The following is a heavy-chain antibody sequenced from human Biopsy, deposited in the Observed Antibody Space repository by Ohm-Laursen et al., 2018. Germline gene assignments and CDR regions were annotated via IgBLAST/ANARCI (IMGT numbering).Heavy chain of an antibody. J-gene: IGHJ2*01. CDR1: GGPLSGYH. CDR3: ARRRAAPTYWYFDL. CDR2: INDGGTT. D-gene: IGHD6-13*01. Sequence: SDTLSLTCAVYGGPLSGYHWTWFRQPPGDGLEWIGEINDGGTTYHNPSIKSRLTILVDTSKNQFSLKVNSVTDADTAVYYCARRRAAPTYWYFDLWGRGTLVTVSS. V-gene: IGHV4-34*01.